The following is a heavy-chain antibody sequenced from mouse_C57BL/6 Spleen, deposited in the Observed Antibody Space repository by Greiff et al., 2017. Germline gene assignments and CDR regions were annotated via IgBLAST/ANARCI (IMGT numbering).Heavy chain of an antibody. CDR3: ARDLKLGFDY. J-gene: IGHJ2*01. D-gene: IGHD4-1*01. Sequence: EVKLMESGGGLVKPGGSLKLSCAASGFTFSSYAMSWVRQTPEKRLEWVATISDGGSYTYYPDNVKGRFTISRDNAKNNLYLQMSHLKSEDTAMYYCARDLKLGFDYWGQGTTLIVSS. CDR2: ISDGGSYT. V-gene: IGHV5-4*01. CDR1: GFTFSSYA.